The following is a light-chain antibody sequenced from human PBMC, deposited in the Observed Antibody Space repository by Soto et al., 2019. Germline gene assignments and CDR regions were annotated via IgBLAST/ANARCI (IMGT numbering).Light chain of an antibody. CDR1: SSDVGNYKY. J-gene: IGLJ1*01. V-gene: IGLV2-14*01. Sequence: QPVLTHPASVSWSPGQSITISCTGTSSDVGNYKYVSWYQQHPGKAPKLMIYEVSNRPSGVSNRFSGSKSGNTASLTISGLQAEDETDYYCFSYTSSGTYVFGTGTKVTVL. CDR2: EVS. CDR3: FSYTSSGTYV.